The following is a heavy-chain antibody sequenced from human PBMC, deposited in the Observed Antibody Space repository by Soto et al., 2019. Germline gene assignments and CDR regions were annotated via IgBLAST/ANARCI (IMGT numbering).Heavy chain of an antibody. V-gene: IGHV3-30*18. Sequence: QVQLVESGGGVVQPGRSLSLSCAASGFSFSKYGMHWVRQAPGKGLEWVAEMSDDGSKKYYGDSVKGRFTISRDNSKNTLYLLMDRLRPEDAAMYYCAKELREAGGYYFDCGGQGTLVTVSS. D-gene: IGHD3-16*01. J-gene: IGHJ4*02. CDR2: MSDDGSKK. CDR3: AKELREAGGYYFDC. CDR1: GFSFSKYG.